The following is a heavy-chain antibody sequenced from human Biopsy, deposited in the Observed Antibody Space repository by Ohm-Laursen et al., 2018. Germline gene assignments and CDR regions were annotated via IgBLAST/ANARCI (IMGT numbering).Heavy chain of an antibody. Sequence: SETLSLTCAVYGESFNGYYWSWIRQPPGKGLEWIGYIDYRGSTKYNPSLRSRVTMSIDTSRNQFSLKLSSVTAADTAVYYCATTTMDTSGWFGNYFDSWGQGTLVTVSA. CDR3: ATTTMDTSGWFGNYFDS. J-gene: IGHJ4*02. V-gene: IGHV4-34*11. CDR2: IDYRGST. D-gene: IGHD6-19*01. CDR1: GESFNGYY.